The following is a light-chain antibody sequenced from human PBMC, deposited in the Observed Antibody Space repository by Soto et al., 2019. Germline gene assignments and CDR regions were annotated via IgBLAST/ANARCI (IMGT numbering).Light chain of an antibody. Sequence: DIQLTQSASSLSASAGDRFTITFRTSQTITTTLNWYRQKPGKAPDLLIYAASSLQSGIPSRFGGRGSGTDFTLTITGLQPEDFAPYYCQQTYSLPITFGQGTRLAI. CDR2: AAS. J-gene: IGKJ5*01. CDR3: QQTYSLPIT. CDR1: QTITTT. V-gene: IGKV1-39*01.